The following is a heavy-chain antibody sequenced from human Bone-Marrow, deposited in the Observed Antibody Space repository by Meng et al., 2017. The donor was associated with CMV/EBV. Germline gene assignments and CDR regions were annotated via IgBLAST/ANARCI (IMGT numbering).Heavy chain of an antibody. D-gene: IGHD6-13*01. V-gene: IGHV1-2*02. Sequence: ASVKVSCKASGYTFTSYDIHWVRQATGQGLEWMGWINPNSGGTNYAQKFQGRVTMTRDTSISTAYMELSRLRSDDTAVYYCARERGELAAAGTDYGMDVWGQGTTVTVSS. CDR3: ARERGELAAAGTDYGMDV. J-gene: IGHJ6*02. CDR2: INPNSGGT. CDR1: GYTFTSYD.